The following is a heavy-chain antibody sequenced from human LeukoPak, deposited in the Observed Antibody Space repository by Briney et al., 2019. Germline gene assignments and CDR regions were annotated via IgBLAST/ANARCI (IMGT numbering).Heavy chain of an antibody. V-gene: IGHV3-23*01. J-gene: IGHJ4*02. CDR1: GFSFSSSP. Sequence: GGSLRLSCAASGFSFSSSPMSWVRQAPGKGLEWVSGISSSGGDTPYADSVKGRFTISRDNSKNTLYLQMNSLRVDDTAVYYCVKGTAEYCTGVTCYEFDSWGQGTLVAVSS. CDR3: VKGTAEYCTGVTCYEFDS. D-gene: IGHD2-15*01. CDR2: ISSSGGDT.